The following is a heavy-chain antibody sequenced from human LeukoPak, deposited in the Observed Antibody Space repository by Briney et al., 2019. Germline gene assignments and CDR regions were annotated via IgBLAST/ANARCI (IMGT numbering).Heavy chain of an antibody. CDR2: INHSGST. D-gene: IGHD6-6*01. V-gene: IGHV4-34*01. J-gene: IGHJ4*02. CDR3: ARAKRREYSSSFVGY. Sequence: SETLSLTCAVYGGSFSGYYWSWIRQPPGKGLEWIGEINHSGSTNYNPSLKSRVTISVDTSKNQFSLKLSSVTAADTAVYYCARAKRREYSSSFVGYWGQGTLVTVSS. CDR1: GGSFSGYY.